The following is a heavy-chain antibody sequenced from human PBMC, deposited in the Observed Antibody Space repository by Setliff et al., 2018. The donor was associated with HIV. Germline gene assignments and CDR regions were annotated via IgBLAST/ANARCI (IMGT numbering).Heavy chain of an antibody. CDR3: ARVGTTVTTRETYKWFDP. CDR1: GGSFSGYY. CDR2: INHSGST. V-gene: IGHV4-34*01. D-gene: IGHD4-17*01. J-gene: IGHJ5*02. Sequence: SETLSLTCAVYGGSFSGYYWSWIRQPPGKGLEWIGEINHSGSTYYNPSLKSRVTISVDTSKNQFSLKVSSVTAADTAVYYCARVGTTVTTRETYKWFDPWGQGTLVTVSS.